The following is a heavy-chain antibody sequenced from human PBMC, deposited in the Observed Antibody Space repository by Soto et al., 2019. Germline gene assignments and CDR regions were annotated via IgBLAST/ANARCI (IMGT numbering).Heavy chain of an antibody. J-gene: IGHJ6*02. Sequence: GGSLRLSCAASGFTVSSNYMSWVRQAPGKGLEWVSVIYSGGSTYYADSVKGRFTISRDNSKNTLYLQMNSLRAEDTAVYYCAIYCFVPLDDFWDYYGMDVWGQGTTVTVSS. V-gene: IGHV3-66*01. CDR1: GFTVSSNY. CDR3: AIYCFVPLDDFWDYYGMDV. D-gene: IGHD3-3*01. CDR2: IYSGGST.